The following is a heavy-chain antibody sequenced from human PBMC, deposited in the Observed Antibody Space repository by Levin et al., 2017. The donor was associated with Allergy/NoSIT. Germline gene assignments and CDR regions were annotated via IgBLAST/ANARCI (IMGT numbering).Heavy chain of an antibody. D-gene: IGHD3-22*01. J-gene: IGHJ4*02. CDR3: ARIYTHDYYDSSGYARGISF. Sequence: SQTLSLTFAVSGYSISSGYYWGWIRQPPGKGLEWIGSIYHSGSTYYNPSLKSRVTISVDTSKNQFSLKLSSVTAADTAVYYCARIYTHDYYDSSGYARGISFWGQGTLVTVSS. CDR1: GYSISSGYY. V-gene: IGHV4-38-2*01. CDR2: IYHSGST.